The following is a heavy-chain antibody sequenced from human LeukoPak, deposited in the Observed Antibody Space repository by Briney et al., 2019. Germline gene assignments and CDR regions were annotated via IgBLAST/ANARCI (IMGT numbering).Heavy chain of an antibody. CDR1: GFTFSSYS. D-gene: IGHD5-18*01. CDR2: ISSSSSYI. CDR3: ARTDTAMVAMYYLDY. J-gene: IGHJ4*02. V-gene: IGHV3-21*01. Sequence: GGSLRLSCAASGFTFSSYSMNWVRQAPGKGLEWVSSISSSSSYIYYADSVKGRFTISRDNAKNSLYLQMNSLRAEDMAVYYCARTDTAMVAMYYLDYWGQGTLVTVSS.